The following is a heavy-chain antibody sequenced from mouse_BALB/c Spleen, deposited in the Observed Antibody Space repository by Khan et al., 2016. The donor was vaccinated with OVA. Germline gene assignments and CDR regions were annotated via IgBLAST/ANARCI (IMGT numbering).Heavy chain of an antibody. CDR2: IWSGGST. CDR1: GFSLTSYG. CDR3: ARNYDYDEGLSY. Sequence: QVQLQQSGPGLVQPSQSLSITCTISGFSLTSYGVHWVRQSPGKGLEWLGVIWSGGSTDYNAAFISRLSISKDNSKSQVFFKLNNLQANDTAIYYCARNYDYDEGLSYWGQGTLVTVSA. D-gene: IGHD2-4*01. V-gene: IGHV2-2*02. J-gene: IGHJ3*01.